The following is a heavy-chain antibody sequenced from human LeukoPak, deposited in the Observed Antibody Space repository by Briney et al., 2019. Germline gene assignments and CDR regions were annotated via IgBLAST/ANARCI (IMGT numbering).Heavy chain of an antibody. CDR1: GFTFNRYN. CDR2: IKKDGSEK. J-gene: IGHJ6*03. Sequence: GGSLRLSCAASGFTFNRYNMNWVRQAPGKGLEWVANIKKDGSEKYYVDSVKGRFTISRDNAKNSLYLQMNSLRAEDTAVYYCARDHISAAEAGGYYYYMDVWGKGTTVTVSS. D-gene: IGHD6-13*01. V-gene: IGHV3-7*01. CDR3: ARDHISAAEAGGYYYYMDV.